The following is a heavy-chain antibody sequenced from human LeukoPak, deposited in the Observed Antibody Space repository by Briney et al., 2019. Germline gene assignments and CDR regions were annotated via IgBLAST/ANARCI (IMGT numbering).Heavy chain of an antibody. J-gene: IGHJ3*02. CDR1: GGSFSGYY. CDR2: INHSGST. Sequence: SETLSLTCAVYGGSFSGYYWSWIRQPPGKGLEWIGEINHSGSTNYNPSLKSRVTISVDTSKNQFSLKLSSVTAADTAIYFCARAPGAFDIWGQGTMVTVSS. V-gene: IGHV4-34*01. CDR3: ARAPGAFDI.